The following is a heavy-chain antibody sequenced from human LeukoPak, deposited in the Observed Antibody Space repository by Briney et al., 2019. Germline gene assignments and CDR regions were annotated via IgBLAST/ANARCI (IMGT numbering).Heavy chain of an antibody. Sequence: ASVKVSCKASGYTFTSYAMHWVRQAPGQRLEWMGWINAGNGNTKYSQKFQGRVTMTRDTSTSTVYMELSSLRSEDTAVYYCARVGDYGDYFDYWGQGTLVTVSS. V-gene: IGHV1-3*01. CDR2: INAGNGNT. D-gene: IGHD4-17*01. CDR3: ARVGDYGDYFDY. J-gene: IGHJ4*02. CDR1: GYTFTSYA.